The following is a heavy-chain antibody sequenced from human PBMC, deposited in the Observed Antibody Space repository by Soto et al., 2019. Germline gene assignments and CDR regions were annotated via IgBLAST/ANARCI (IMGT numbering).Heavy chain of an antibody. CDR3: GSAWGANYYLCAMDV. CDR1: GGTLSSFA. J-gene: IGHJ6*02. D-gene: IGHD7-27*01. Sequence: QVQLVQSGAEVKKPGSSVKVSCKASGGTLSSFAISWVRQAPGRGLEWMGGIIPIFGTANYAQKFQGRVTIVADEATKSAYMELSGLRSEDTAVKSCGSAWGANYYLCAMDVWGQGTPVTVSS. CDR2: IIPIFGTA. V-gene: IGHV1-69*01.